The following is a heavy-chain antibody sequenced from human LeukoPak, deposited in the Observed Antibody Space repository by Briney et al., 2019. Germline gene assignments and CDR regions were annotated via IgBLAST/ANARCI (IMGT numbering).Heavy chain of an antibody. Sequence: GESLQISCQGSGYSFTSYWIGWVRQMPGKGLEWMGIIYPGDSDTRYSPSFQGQVTISADKSISTAYLQWSSLKASDTAMYYCARRYYYGSGSYEAVFDYWGQGTLVTVSS. V-gene: IGHV5-51*01. CDR3: ARRYYYGSGSYEAVFDY. D-gene: IGHD3-10*01. J-gene: IGHJ4*02. CDR1: GYSFTSYW. CDR2: IYPGDSDT.